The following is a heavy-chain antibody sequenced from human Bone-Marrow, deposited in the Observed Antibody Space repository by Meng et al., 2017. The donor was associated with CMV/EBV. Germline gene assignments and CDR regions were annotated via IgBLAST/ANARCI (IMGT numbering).Heavy chain of an antibody. D-gene: IGHD3-22*01. J-gene: IGHJ4*02. CDR3: ARGVDYYDSSGYYY. CDR1: GGSFSGYY. CDR2: INHSGST. V-gene: IGHV4-34*01. Sequence: VPLQQWGAGLLKPSETLSLPCAVYGGSFSGYYWSWIRQPPGKGLEWIGEINHSGSTNYNPSLKSRVTISVDTSKNQFSLKLSSVTAADTAVYYCARGVDYYDSSGYYYWGQGTLVTVSS.